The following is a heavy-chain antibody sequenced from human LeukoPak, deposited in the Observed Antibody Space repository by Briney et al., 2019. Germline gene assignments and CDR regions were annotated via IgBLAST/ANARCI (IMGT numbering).Heavy chain of an antibody. J-gene: IGHJ4*02. CDR1: GGSISSGGYY. CDR2: IYYSGST. CDR3: ARVRATGSGAPFDY. V-gene: IGHV4-31*03. Sequence: SETLSLTCTVSGGSISSGGYYWRWIRQHPGKGLEWIGYIYYSGSTYYNPSLKNRVTISVDPSKNQFSLKLSSVTAADTAVYYCARVRATGSGAPFDYWGQGTLVTVSS. D-gene: IGHD3-10*01.